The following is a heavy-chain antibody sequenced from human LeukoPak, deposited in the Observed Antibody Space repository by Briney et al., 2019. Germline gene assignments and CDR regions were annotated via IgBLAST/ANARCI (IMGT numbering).Heavy chain of an antibody. Sequence: GASVKVSCKASGYTFTSYAISWVRQAPGQGLEWMGGIIPIFGTANYAQKFQGRVTITADESTSTAYMELSSLRSEDTAVYYCARGDLSYYYDSSGRMYYFDYWGQGTLVTVSS. D-gene: IGHD3-22*01. J-gene: IGHJ4*02. CDR1: GYTFTSYA. CDR2: IIPIFGTA. CDR3: ARGDLSYYYDSSGRMYYFDY. V-gene: IGHV1-69*13.